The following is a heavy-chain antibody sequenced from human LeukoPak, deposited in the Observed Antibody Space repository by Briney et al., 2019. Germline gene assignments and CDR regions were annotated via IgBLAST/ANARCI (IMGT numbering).Heavy chain of an antibody. Sequence: SETLSLTCTVSGGSISSGDYYWSWIRQPPGKGLEWIGYIYYSGSTYYNPSLKSRVTISVDTSKNQFSLKLSSVTAADTAVYCCAGTYYYDSSGYPGAWFDPWGQGTLVTVSS. J-gene: IGHJ5*02. D-gene: IGHD3-22*01. V-gene: IGHV4-30-4*01. CDR3: AGTYYYDSSGYPGAWFDP. CDR2: IYYSGST. CDR1: GGSISSGDYY.